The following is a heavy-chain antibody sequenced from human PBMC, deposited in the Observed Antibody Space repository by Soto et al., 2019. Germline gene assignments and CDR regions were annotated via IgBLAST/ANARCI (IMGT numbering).Heavy chain of an antibody. V-gene: IGHV3-72*01. CDR3: TTANWEYLWDY. CDR1: GFTFSDHY. J-gene: IGHJ4*02. D-gene: IGHD1-1*01. Sequence: GGSLRLSCAASGFTFSDHYMDWVRQAPGKGLEWVGRIRNKANRYTTEYSASVKGRFTISRDDSKNTLFLQMNTLKTEDTAVYYCTTANWEYLWDYWGQGTQVTVSS. CDR2: IRNKANRYTT.